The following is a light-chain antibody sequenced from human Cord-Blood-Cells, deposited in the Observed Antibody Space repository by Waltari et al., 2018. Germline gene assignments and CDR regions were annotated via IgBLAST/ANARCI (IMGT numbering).Light chain of an antibody. CDR1: SSDVGGYNY. CDR2: DVS. Sequence: QSALTQPASVSGSPGQSITISCTGTSSDVGGYNYVSWYQQHPGKAPKLMIYDVSNRPSGFSNRFSVSKSGNTASLTISWLQAEDEADYYCSSYTSSSTLVFGTGTKVTVL. V-gene: IGLV2-14*01. CDR3: SSYTSSSTLV. J-gene: IGLJ1*01.